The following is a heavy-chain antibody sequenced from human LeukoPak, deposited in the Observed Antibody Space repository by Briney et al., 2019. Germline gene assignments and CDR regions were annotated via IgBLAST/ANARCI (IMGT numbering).Heavy chain of an antibody. Sequence: GGSLRLSCEGSGFTFSSYSMNWVRQAPGKGLEWVSSISSSSGYIYYADSVKGRFTISRDNAKNSLYLQMNSLRAEDTAVYYCARDRLSDTAMVTGEYYFDYWGQGTLVTVSS. J-gene: IGHJ4*02. D-gene: IGHD5-18*01. V-gene: IGHV3-21*01. CDR2: ISSSSGYI. CDR3: ARDRLSDTAMVTGEYYFDY. CDR1: GFTFSSYS.